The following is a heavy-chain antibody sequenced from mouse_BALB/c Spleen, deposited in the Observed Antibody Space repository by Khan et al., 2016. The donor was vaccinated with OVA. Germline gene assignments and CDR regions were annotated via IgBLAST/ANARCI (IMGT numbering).Heavy chain of an antibody. J-gene: IGHJ3*01. Sequence: QVQLKQSGPGLVQPSQNLSITCTVSGFSLITYGVHWVRQSPGKGLEWLGVIWSGGNTDYNEAFISRLSLSKDHSKSQVFLKMNSLQSDDTAIYYCARNSCRYDFTYWGRGTLVTVSS. V-gene: IGHV2-4-1*01. D-gene: IGHD2-12*01. CDR2: IWSGGNT. CDR1: GFSLITYG. CDR3: ARNSCRYDFTY.